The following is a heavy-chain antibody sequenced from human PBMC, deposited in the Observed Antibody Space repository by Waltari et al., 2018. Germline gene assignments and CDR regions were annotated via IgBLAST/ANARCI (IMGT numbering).Heavy chain of an antibody. CDR2: IGSSDTTT. V-gene: IGHV3-48*03. J-gene: IGHJ4*02. Sequence: EAQLVESGGGLVQSGGSLRLSCVASGFTFFVHEMNWVRQAPVRGLEWPSSIGSSDTTTSYADSVKGRFTISRDNAKNSVFLQMDSLRAADTAVYFCARGGLNNYYNSFDNWGEGTLVTVSS. D-gene: IGHD3-10*01. CDR1: GFTFFVHE. CDR3: ARGGLNNYYNSFDN.